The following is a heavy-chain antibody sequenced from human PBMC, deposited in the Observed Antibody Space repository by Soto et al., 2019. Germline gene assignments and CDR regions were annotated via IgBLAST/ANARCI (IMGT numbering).Heavy chain of an antibody. CDR1: GLTFSSYA. D-gene: IGHD3-3*01. CDR3: ARGDNVLRFLEWFSPAPVVDY. V-gene: IGHV1-2*04. CDR2: INPNSGGT. J-gene: IGHJ4*02. Sequence: PGGSLRLSCAASGLTFSSYAMSWVRQAPGQGLEWMGWINPNSGGTNYAQKFQGWVTMTRDTSISTAYMELSRLRSDDTAVYYCARGDNVLRFLEWFSPAPVVDYWGQGTLVTVSS.